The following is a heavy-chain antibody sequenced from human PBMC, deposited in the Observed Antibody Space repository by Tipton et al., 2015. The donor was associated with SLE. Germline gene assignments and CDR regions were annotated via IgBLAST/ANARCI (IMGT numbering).Heavy chain of an antibody. Sequence: TLSLTCTVSGGSIRSSSYYWGWIRQPPGKGLEWIGSIYYSGSTYYKPSLKSRVTISVDTSKNQFSLKLSSVTAADTAVYYCALGGYWFDPWGQGTLVTVSS. CDR3: ALGGYWFDP. CDR2: IYYSGST. D-gene: IGHD3-16*01. CDR1: GGSIRSSSYY. V-gene: IGHV4-39*07. J-gene: IGHJ5*02.